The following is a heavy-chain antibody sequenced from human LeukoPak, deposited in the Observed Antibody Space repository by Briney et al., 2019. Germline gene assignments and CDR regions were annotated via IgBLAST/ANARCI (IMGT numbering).Heavy chain of an antibody. CDR3: ARAPVGVVVVTAKALGAFDI. CDR1: GGSISTSNYY. V-gene: IGHV4-39*07. J-gene: IGHJ3*02. Sequence: SETLSLTCTVSGGSISTSNYYWGWIRQPPGKGLEWIGNIFYSGSTYYSPSLKSRVTISVDTSKNQFSLKLSSVTAADTAVYYCARAPVGVVVVTAKALGAFDIWGQGTMVTVSS. CDR2: IFYSGST. D-gene: IGHD2-21*02.